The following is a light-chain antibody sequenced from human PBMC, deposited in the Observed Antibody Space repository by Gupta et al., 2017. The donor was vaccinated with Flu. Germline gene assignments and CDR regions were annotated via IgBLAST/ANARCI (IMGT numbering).Light chain of an antibody. J-gene: IGKJ2*01. Sequence: GTLSLSPGEGATLSCRASQTVRSSYLAWYQQKPGQAPRLLIYGTSTRATGIPDRFSGSGSGTDFTLTISRLEPEDFAVYYCQQEGNSPYTFGQGTKMVIK. CDR2: GTS. V-gene: IGKV3-20*01. CDR1: QTVRSSY. CDR3: QQEGNSPYT.